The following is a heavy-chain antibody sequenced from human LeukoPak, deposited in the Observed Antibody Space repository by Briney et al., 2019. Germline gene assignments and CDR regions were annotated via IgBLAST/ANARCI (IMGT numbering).Heavy chain of an antibody. CDR1: GFTFSSYE. D-gene: IGHD4-17*01. CDR2: ISSSGSTI. CDR3: ARLPTVTTVLSWFDP. V-gene: IGHV3-48*03. Sequence: GGSLRLSCAASGFTFSSYEMNWVRQAPGKGLEWVSYISSSGSTIYYADSVKGRFTISRDNAKNSLYLQMNSLRAEDTAVYYCARLPTVTTVLSWFDPWGQGTLVTVSS. J-gene: IGHJ5*02.